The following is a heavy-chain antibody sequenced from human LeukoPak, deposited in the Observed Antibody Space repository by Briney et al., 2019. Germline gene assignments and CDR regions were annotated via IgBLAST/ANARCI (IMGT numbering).Heavy chain of an antibody. J-gene: IGHJ4*02. D-gene: IGHD1-1*01. V-gene: IGHV3-23*01. CDR3: AKACTTAVRQPFDS. CDR1: GFTFSSYS. CDR2: ISGSSGTT. Sequence: GGSLRLSCAASGFTFSSYSMSWVRQAPGKGLEWNSVISGSSGTTFYADSVKGRFTISRDNSKNTLDLQMKSLRAEDTAIYYCAKACTTAVRQPFDSWGQGTLVTVSS.